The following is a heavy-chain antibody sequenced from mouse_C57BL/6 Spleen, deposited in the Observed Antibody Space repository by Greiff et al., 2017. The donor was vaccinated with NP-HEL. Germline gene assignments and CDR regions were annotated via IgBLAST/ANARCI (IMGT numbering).Heavy chain of an antibody. Sequence: QVQLQQSGAELVRPGSSVKLSCKASGYTFTSYWMDWVKQRPGQGLEWIGNIYPSDSETHYNQKFKDKATLTVDKSSSTAYMQLSSLTSEDSAVYYGARSRNCDGSNYVYYFDYWGQGTTLTVSS. CDR3: ARSRNCDGSNYVYYFDY. J-gene: IGHJ2*01. V-gene: IGHV1-61*01. CDR2: IYPSDSET. D-gene: IGHD1-1*01. CDR1: GYTFTSYW.